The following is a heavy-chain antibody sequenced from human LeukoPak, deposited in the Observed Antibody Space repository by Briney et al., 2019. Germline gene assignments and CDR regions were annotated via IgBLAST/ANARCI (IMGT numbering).Heavy chain of an antibody. V-gene: IGHV4-34*01. CDR1: GGSFSGYY. CDR3: ARHFYGSGRSGLDY. Sequence: PSETLSLTCAVYGGSFSGYYWSWIRQPPGKGLEWIGEINHSGSTNYNPSLKSRVTISVDTSKNQFSLKLSSVTAADTAVYYCARHFYGSGRSGLDYWGQGTLVTVSS. D-gene: IGHD3-10*01. CDR2: INHSGST. J-gene: IGHJ4*02.